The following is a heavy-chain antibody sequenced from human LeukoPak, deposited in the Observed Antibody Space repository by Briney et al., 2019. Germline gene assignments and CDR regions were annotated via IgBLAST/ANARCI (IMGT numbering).Heavy chain of an antibody. V-gene: IGHV4-31*03. CDR3: ARSPASGGPRWFDP. D-gene: IGHD3-10*01. CDR2: IYYSGST. Sequence: PSQTLSLTCTVSGGSISSGGYYWSWIRQHPGKGLEWIGYIYYSGSTYYNPSPKSRVTISVDTSKNQFSLKLSSVTAADTAVYYCARSPASGGPRWFDPWGQGTLVTVSS. J-gene: IGHJ5*02. CDR1: GGSISSGGYY.